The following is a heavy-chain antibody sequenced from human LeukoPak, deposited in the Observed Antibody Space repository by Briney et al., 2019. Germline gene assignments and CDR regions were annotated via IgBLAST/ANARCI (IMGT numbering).Heavy chain of an antibody. CDR3: ARGSRPEAFDI. J-gene: IGHJ3*02. V-gene: IGHV4-61*05. CDR2: IYYSGST. D-gene: IGHD1-1*01. CDR1: GGSISSSSYY. Sequence: SETLSLTCTVSGGSISSSSYYWGWIRQPPGQGLEWIGYIYYSGSTNYNPSLRSRVIISLDTPKNQFSLKLSSMTAADTAVYYCARGSRPEAFDIWGPGTMVTVSS.